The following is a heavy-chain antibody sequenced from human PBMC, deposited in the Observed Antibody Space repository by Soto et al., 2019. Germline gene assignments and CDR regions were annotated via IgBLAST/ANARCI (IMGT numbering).Heavy chain of an antibody. D-gene: IGHD3-9*01. Sequence: SETLSLTCTVSGGSISSYYWSWIRQPPGKGLEWIGYIYYSGSTNYNPSLKSRVTMSVDTSKNQFSLKLSSVTAADTAVSYCASLLHDNRGYYYFDYWGRGTLVTVSS. CDR2: IYYSGST. CDR1: GGSISSYY. V-gene: IGHV4-59*08. J-gene: IGHJ4*02. CDR3: ASLLHDNRGYYYFDY.